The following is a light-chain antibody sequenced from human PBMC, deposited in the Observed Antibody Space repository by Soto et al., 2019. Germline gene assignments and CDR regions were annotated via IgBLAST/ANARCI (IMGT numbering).Light chain of an antibody. J-gene: IGKJ4*01. Sequence: DIQMTQSPSSLSASVGDRVTITCRASQNINTYLNWYQQKPGKAPKLLIYAASNLQSGVPARFSGSGSGTDFTLTISSLQPEDFATYYCQQSSIMSSLTFGGGTKVGIK. CDR2: AAS. V-gene: IGKV1-39*01. CDR3: QQSSIMSSLT. CDR1: QNINTY.